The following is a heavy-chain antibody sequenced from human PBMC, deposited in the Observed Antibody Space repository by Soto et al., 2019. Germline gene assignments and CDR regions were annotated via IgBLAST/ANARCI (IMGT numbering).Heavy chain of an antibody. Sequence: SVKVSCKASADTFTGYTVTWVRQAPGQGLEWVGRLIPILGASNFAQKFQGRVTISADKSADTAYMVLTGLTSEDTAVYYCARSRGSYYTNFDSWGQGTLVTVSS. CDR3: ARSRGSYYTNFDS. D-gene: IGHD3-10*01. V-gene: IGHV1-69*08. CDR2: LIPILGAS. CDR1: ADTFTGYT. J-gene: IGHJ4*02.